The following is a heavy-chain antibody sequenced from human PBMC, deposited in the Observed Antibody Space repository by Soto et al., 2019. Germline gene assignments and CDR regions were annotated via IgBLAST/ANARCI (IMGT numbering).Heavy chain of an antibody. CDR2: IIPNRGIA. CDR1: GGTFSSYT. V-gene: IGHV1-69*02. CDR3: ARGRFLEWLLPQDYYYGMDV. D-gene: IGHD3-3*01. J-gene: IGHJ6*02. Sequence: SVKVSCKASGGTFSSYTISWVRQAPGQGLEWMGRIIPNRGIASYAQKFQGRVTITRNKSISTAYMELSSLRSEDTAVYYCARGRFLEWLLPQDYYYGMDVWGQGTTVTVSS.